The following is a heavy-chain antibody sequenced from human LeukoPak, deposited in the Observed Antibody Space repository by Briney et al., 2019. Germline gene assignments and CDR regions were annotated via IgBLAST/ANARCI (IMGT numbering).Heavy chain of an antibody. CDR1: PDSISSVGHY. Sequence: SQTLSLTSAVPPDSISSVGHYWKSSRHPPGNGLGWIRYIFNSGNTYYHSSRKSRVIISVDTSKSQFSLNLSSVTTADTAVYYCARSPGIWNEYGRLEYWGQGALVTVSS. V-gene: IGHV4-31*11. J-gene: IGHJ4*02. D-gene: IGHD1-1*01. CDR3: ARSPGIWNEYGRLEY. CDR2: IFNSGNT.